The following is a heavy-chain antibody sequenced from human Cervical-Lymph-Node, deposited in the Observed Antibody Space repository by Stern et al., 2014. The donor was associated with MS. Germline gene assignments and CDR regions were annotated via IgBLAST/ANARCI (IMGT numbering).Heavy chain of an antibody. CDR3: ARKRPYYYYGMDV. J-gene: IGHJ6*02. CDR2: IAYDGSQQ. CDR1: GFTLSRYA. V-gene: IGHV3-30*04. Sequence: QVQLVQSGGGVVQPGGSLRLSCAASGFTLSRYAIHWVRRAPGKGLEWVAVIAYDGSQQHYVDSVRGRFLISKDDSKNTLYLQMNSLKPEDTAVYHCARKRPYYYYGMDVWGQGTTVTVSS.